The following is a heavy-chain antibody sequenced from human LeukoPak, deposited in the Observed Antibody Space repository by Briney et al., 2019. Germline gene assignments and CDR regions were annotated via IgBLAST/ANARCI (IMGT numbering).Heavy chain of an antibody. CDR3: ARGEYSGYDYVRYYYMDV. CDR1: GYTFTSYG. CDR2: ISAYNGNT. D-gene: IGHD5-12*01. V-gene: IGHV1-18*01. J-gene: IGHJ6*03. Sequence: ASVKVSCKASGYTFTSYGISWVRQAPGQGLEWMGWISAYNGNTNYAQKLQGRVTMTTDTSTSTAYMELRSLRSDDTAVYYCARGEYSGYDYVRYYYMDVWGKGTTVTIS.